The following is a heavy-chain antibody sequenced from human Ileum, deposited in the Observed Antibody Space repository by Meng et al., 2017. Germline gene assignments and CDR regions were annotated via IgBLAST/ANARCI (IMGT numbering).Heavy chain of an antibody. V-gene: IGHV7-4-1*02. Sequence: ASVKVSCKASGYIFNTFAINWVRQAPGQGLEWMGWTNTDTGKPTYAPGFTGRFVFSLDISDSTAYLQISSLRADDTAVYYCAREHPDRLGSLALEIWGQGTKVTVSS. CDR1: GYIFNTFA. CDR2: TNTDTGKP. J-gene: IGHJ3*02. CDR3: AREHPDRLGSLALEI. D-gene: IGHD5-12*01.